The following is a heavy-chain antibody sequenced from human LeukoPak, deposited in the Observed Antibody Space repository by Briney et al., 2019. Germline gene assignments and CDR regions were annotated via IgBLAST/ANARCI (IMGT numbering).Heavy chain of an antibody. V-gene: IGHV3-23*01. CDR2: ISGSGGST. D-gene: IGHD3-10*01. CDR1: GFTFSSYA. Sequence: PGGSLRPSCAASGFTFSSYAMSWVRQAPGKGLEWVSAISGSGGSTYYADSVKGRFTISRDNSKETLNLQMNSLRAEDTAVYYCARDRVAVAFDIWGQGTMVTVSS. J-gene: IGHJ3*02. CDR3: ARDRVAVAFDI.